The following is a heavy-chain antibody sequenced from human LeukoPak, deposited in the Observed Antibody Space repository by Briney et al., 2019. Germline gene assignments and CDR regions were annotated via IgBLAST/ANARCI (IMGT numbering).Heavy chain of an antibody. D-gene: IGHD3-3*01. CDR2: IYYSGST. Sequence: TXSXTCTXXGGSXSXXSYYWGWIRQPXGKXXEWXGSIYYSGSTYYNPSLKSRVTISVDTSKNQFSLKLSSVTAADTAVYYCARLHADTYYDFWSGPAGYFQHWGQGTLVTVSS. V-gene: IGHV4-39*01. CDR1: GGSXSXXSYY. J-gene: IGHJ1*01. CDR3: ARLHADTYYDFWSGPAGYFQH.